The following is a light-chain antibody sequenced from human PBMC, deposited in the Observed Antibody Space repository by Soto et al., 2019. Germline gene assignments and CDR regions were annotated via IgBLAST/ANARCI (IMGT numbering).Light chain of an antibody. CDR3: TSYVGNDIWV. V-gene: IGLV2-8*01. Sequence: QSVLTQPASVSGSPGQSITISCTGTSSDVGGYNYVSWYQQHPGKAPKLMIYEVTKRPSGVPDRFSGSKSGNTASLTVSGLQAEDEADYYCTSYVGNDIWVFGGGTKLTVL. CDR1: SSDVGGYNY. J-gene: IGLJ3*02. CDR2: EVT.